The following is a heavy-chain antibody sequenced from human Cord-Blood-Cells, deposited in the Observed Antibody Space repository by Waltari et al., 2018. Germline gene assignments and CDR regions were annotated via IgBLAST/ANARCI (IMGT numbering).Heavy chain of an antibody. CDR3: ARVIQQLVRGGWFDP. Sequence: EVQLVESGGGLVKPGGSLRLSCAASGFTFSSYWMSWVRQAPGKGLEWVANIKQDGSENYYVDSVKGRFTISRDNAKNSLYLQMNSLRAEDTAVYYCARVIQQLVRGGWFDPWGQGTLVTVSS. J-gene: IGHJ5*02. CDR2: IKQDGSEN. V-gene: IGHV3-7*01. CDR1: GFTFSSYW. D-gene: IGHD6-6*01.